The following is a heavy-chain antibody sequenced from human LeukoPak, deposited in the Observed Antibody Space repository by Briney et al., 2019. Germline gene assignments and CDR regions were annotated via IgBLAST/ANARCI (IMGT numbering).Heavy chain of an antibody. V-gene: IGHV4-30-4*08. CDR2: IYYSGST. CDR1: GGSISSGDYY. D-gene: IGHD3-22*01. J-gene: IGHJ3*02. CDR3: ASNYYYDSSGYYYPDAFDI. Sequence: SQTLSLTCTVSGGSISSGDYYWSWIRQPPGKGLEWIGYIYYSGSTYYNPSLKSRVTISVDTSKNQFSLKLSSVTAADTAVYYCASNYYYDSSGYYYPDAFDIWGQGTMVTVSS.